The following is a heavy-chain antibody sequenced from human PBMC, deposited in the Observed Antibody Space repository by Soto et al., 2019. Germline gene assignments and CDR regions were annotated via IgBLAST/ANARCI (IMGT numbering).Heavy chain of an antibody. Sequence: QVQLVESGGGVVQPGRSLRLSCAASGFTFSSYAMHWVRQAPGKGLEWVAVISYDGSNKYYADSVKGRFTISRDSSKNTLYLQMNSLRAEDTAVYYCAREGELLGDYWGQGTLVTVSS. J-gene: IGHJ4*02. D-gene: IGHD1-26*01. CDR1: GFTFSSYA. CDR3: AREGELLGDY. CDR2: ISYDGSNK. V-gene: IGHV3-30-3*01.